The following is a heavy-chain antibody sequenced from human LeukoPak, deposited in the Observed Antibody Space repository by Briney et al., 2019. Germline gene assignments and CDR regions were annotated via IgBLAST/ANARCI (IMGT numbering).Heavy chain of an antibody. J-gene: IGHJ3*02. V-gene: IGHV3-23*01. Sequence: EPGGSLRLSCAASGFTFSSYAMSWVRQAPGKGLEWVSAISGSGGSTYYADSLKGRFTISRDNSKNTLYLQMNSLRAEDTAVYYCAKGDCTNVVCHGGEAFNIWGQGTMVTVSS. D-gene: IGHD2-8*01. CDR1: GFTFSSYA. CDR2: ISGSGGST. CDR3: AKGDCTNVVCHGGEAFNI.